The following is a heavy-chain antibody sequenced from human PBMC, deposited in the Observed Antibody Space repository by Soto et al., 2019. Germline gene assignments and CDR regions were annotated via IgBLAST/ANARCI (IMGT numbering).Heavy chain of an antibody. CDR3: ARHNNRSGITYFAF. D-gene: IGHD3-16*01. J-gene: IGHJ4*02. V-gene: IGHV4-34*13. CDR2: INHSGST. Sequence: RMLQHPGTALEWIGEINHSGSTNYNPSLKSRVTISVDTSKNQFSLKLNSMTAADTAVYFCARHNNRSGITYFAFWRMGTLVTVFS.